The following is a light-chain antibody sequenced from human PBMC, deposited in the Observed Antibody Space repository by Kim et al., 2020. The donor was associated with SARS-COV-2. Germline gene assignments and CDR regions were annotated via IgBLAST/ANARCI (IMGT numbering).Light chain of an antibody. J-gene: IGKJ1*01. CDR3: QQANRFPWT. CDR1: QGISSW. CDR2: GAS. V-gene: IGKV1-12*01. Sequence: ASVGDRGTSPCRESQGISSWLAWYQQRPGKAPKLLIYGASSLQSGVPSRFSGSGSGTDFTLTISSLQPEDFVTYDCQQANRFPWTFGQGTKVEIK.